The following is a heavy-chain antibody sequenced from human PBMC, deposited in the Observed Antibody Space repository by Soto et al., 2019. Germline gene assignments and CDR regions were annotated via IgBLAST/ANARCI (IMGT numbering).Heavy chain of an antibody. D-gene: IGHD4-4*01. CDR1: GFTFSSYV. V-gene: IGHV3-23*01. J-gene: IGHJ4*02. CDR2: ISGSGGST. CDR3: AKDRLGLSTVRNFDY. Sequence: PGGSLRLSCAASGFTFSSYVMNWVLQAPGKGLEWVSAISGSGGSTFYADSVKGRFTISKNNSKNTLYLQMNSLRAEDTAIYYCAKDRLGLSTVRNFDYWGQGTLVTVSS.